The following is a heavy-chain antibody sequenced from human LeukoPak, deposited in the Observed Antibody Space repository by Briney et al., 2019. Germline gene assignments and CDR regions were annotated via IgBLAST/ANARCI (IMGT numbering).Heavy chain of an antibody. D-gene: IGHD1-14*01. Sequence: GGSLRLSCAASGFTFSSYDMHWVRQATGKGLEWVSAIGTAGDTYYPGSVKGRFTISRENAKNSLYLQMNSLRAGDTAVYYCARAFVTGSFDYWGQGTLVTVSS. CDR2: IGTAGDT. CDR1: GFTFSSYD. V-gene: IGHV3-13*01. J-gene: IGHJ4*02. CDR3: ARAFVTGSFDY.